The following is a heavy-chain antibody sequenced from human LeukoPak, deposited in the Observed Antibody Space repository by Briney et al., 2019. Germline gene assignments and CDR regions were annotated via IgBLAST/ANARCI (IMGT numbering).Heavy chain of an antibody. V-gene: IGHV3-74*01. CDR3: ASLVVTDDWAFDI. J-gene: IGHJ3*02. Sequence: GGSLRLSCAASGFAFSRYWMHWIRQAPGKGLVWVSAIYTDGTTKRYADSVKGRFTISRDNAENTLYLQMNSLSVEDTAVYYCASLVVTDDWAFDIWGQGTMVTVSS. D-gene: IGHD2-21*02. CDR1: GFAFSRYW. CDR2: IYTDGTTK.